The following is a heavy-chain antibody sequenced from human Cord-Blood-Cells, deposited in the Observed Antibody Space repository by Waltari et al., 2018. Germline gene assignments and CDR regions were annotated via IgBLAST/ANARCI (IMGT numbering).Heavy chain of an antibody. CDR2: INHSGCT. CDR1: GGSFSGSY. D-gene: IGHD3-22*01. CDR3: ARGDYYDSSGYYSAFDI. J-gene: IGHJ3*02. V-gene: IGHV4-34*01. Sequence: QVQLQQWGAGLLKPSETLSLTCAVYGGSFSGSYWSWIRQPPGTGLEWIGEINHSGCTNYNPSLKSRVTISVHTSKNQFSLKLSSVTAADTAVYYCARGDYYDSSGYYSAFDIWGQGTMVTVSS.